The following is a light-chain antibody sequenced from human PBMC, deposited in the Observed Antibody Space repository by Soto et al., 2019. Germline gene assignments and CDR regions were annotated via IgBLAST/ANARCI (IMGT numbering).Light chain of an antibody. CDR1: QSISTY. Sequence: DIQMTQSPSSLSASVGDRVTITCRASQSISTYLNWYQQKPGKPPNLLIYAASSLQSGVPSTFSGSGSGTEFTLTISSLQPEDFAPYYCQQSYNTPLTFGQGTKVDIK. J-gene: IGKJ1*01. CDR2: AAS. V-gene: IGKV1-39*01. CDR3: QQSYNTPLT.